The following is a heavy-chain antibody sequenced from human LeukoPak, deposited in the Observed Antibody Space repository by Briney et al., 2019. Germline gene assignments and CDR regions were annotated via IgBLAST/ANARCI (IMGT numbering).Heavy chain of an antibody. CDR3: AREPAPGAGGRQFDH. J-gene: IGHJ4*02. Sequence: PSETLSLTCTVSGDSINTYYWTWIRQPAGKGLEWIGRISASGSTSYSPSLKSRVTLSVDTSKNQFSLKVSSVTAADTAVYYCAREPAPGAGGRQFDHWGQGTLVTVSS. CDR1: GDSINTYY. CDR2: ISASGST. V-gene: IGHV4-4*07. D-gene: IGHD1-14*01.